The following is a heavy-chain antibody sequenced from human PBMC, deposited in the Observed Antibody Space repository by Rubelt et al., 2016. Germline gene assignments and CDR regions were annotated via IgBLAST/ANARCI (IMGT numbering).Heavy chain of an antibody. CDR3: ARTISLYDSFRGSDY. Sequence: QLQLQESGPGLVKPSETLSLTCTVSGGSISSSSYYWGWIRQPPGKGLEWIGEINHRGSSNYNPSLKSRVTISVDTSRRQFVLKLDSVFAADTAVYYCARTISLYDSFRGSDYWGQGALVTVSS. J-gene: IGHJ4*02. CDR1: GGSISSSSYY. D-gene: IGHD3-10*01. CDR2: INHRGSS. V-gene: IGHV4-39*01.